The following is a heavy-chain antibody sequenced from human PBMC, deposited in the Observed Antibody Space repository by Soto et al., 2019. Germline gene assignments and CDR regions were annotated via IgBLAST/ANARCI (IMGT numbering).Heavy chain of an antibody. CDR3: ARRSYCSGGSCYHGMDV. D-gene: IGHD2-15*01. Sequence: PGESLKISCKGSGYSFTSYWISWVRQMPGKGLEWMGRIDPSDSYTNYSPSFRGHVTISADKSISTAYLQWSSLKASDTAMYYCARRSYCSGGSCYHGMDVWGQVTTVTVSS. CDR2: IDPSDSYT. V-gene: IGHV5-10-1*01. J-gene: IGHJ6*02. CDR1: GYSFTSYW.